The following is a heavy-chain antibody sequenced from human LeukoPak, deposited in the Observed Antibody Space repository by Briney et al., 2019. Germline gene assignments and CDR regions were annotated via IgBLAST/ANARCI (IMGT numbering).Heavy chain of an antibody. CDR3: ARGRPDYYDSSTFDY. Sequence: PSETLSLTCAVYGGSFSGYYWSWIRQPPGKGLEWIGEINHSGSTNYNPSLKSRVTISVDTSKNQFSLKLSSVTAADTAVYYCARGRPDYYDSSTFDYWGQGTPVTVSS. CDR2: INHSGST. J-gene: IGHJ4*02. V-gene: IGHV4-34*01. D-gene: IGHD3-22*01. CDR1: GGSFSGYY.